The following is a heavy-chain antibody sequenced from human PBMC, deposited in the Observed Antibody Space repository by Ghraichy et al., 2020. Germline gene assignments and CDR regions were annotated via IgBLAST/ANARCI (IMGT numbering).Heavy chain of an antibody. CDR1: GGTFSSYA. Sequence: SVKVSCKASGGTFSSYAISWVRQAPGQGLEWMGRIIPILGIANYAQKFQGRVTITADKSTSTAYMELSSLRSEDTAVYYCARAGSSRTGSYYYYYMDVWGKGTTVTVSS. J-gene: IGHJ6*03. D-gene: IGHD3/OR15-3a*01. CDR3: ARAGSSRTGSYYYYYMDV. CDR2: IIPILGIA. V-gene: IGHV1-69*04.